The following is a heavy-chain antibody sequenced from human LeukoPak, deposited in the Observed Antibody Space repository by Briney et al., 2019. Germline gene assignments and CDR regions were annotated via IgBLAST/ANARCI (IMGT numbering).Heavy chain of an antibody. CDR1: NYTFITYD. CDR2: ISAKNGDT. D-gene: IGHD1-26*01. V-gene: IGHV1-18*01. J-gene: IGHJ4*02. Sequence: ASVKVSCKASNYTFITYDINWVRQAPGQGLEWMGWISAKNGDTNYSQKFQGRVTMTTDTSATTAYMELRSLISDDTAMYYCAREESIGSYQFLNEYWGQGTLVTVSS. CDR3: AREESIGSYQFLNEY.